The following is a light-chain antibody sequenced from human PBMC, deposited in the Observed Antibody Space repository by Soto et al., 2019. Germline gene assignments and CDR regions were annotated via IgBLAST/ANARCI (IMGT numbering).Light chain of an antibody. J-gene: IGKJ1*01. V-gene: IGKV1-5*01. CDR3: QQYTNYPWT. CDR1: QSISSW. Sequence: DIQMTQSPPTLSASVGDRVTITCRASQSISSWLAWYQQRPGKAPNLLIYDVSSLESGDPSRFSGSGSGTELTLTISSLQPDDFATYYCQQYTNYPWTFRQGTNVGIK. CDR2: DVS.